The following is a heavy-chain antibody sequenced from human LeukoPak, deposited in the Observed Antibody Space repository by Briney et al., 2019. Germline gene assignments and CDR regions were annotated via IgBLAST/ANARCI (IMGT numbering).Heavy chain of an antibody. CDR3: ARDRYSNYYDSSGYYDY. CDR2: INPSGGST. Sequence: GASVKVSCKASGYTFTGYYMHWVRQAPGQGLEWMGIINPSGGSTSYAQKFQGRVTMTRDMSTSTVYMELSSLRSEDTAVYYCARDRYSNYYDSSGYYDYWGQGTLVTVSS. CDR1: GYTFTGYY. D-gene: IGHD3-22*01. V-gene: IGHV1-46*01. J-gene: IGHJ4*02.